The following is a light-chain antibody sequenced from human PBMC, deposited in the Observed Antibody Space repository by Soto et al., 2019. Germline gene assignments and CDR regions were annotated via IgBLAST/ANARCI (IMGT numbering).Light chain of an antibody. CDR1: SSDVGGYNY. V-gene: IGLV2-14*01. CDR3: SSYTSSNTWV. CDR2: EVS. Sequence: QSALTQPASVSGSPGQSITISCTGTSSDVGGYNYVSWYQQHPGKAPKFMIYEVSNRPSGVSSRFSGSKSGNTASLTISGLQAEDEADYYCSSYTSSNTWVFGGGTQLTVL. J-gene: IGLJ3*02.